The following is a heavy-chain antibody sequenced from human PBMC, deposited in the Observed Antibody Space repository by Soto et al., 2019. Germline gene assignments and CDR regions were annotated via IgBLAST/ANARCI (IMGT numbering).Heavy chain of an antibody. J-gene: IGHJ3*02. D-gene: IGHD3-3*01. CDR2: ITKTGRST. V-gene: IGHV3-23*01. CDR3: TKDAEAYDFAFDK. CDR1: GFSFSNYG. Sequence: GGSLRLSCATSGFSFSNYGMNWVRLAPGKGLEWVSGITKTGRSTFIADSVRGRFTISRDNLKNIMYLQMNSLRVDDTALYYCTKDAEAYDFAFDKWGQGTMVTVSS.